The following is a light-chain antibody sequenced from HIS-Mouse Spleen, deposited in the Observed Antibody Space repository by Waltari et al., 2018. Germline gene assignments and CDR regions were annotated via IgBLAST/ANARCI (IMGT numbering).Light chain of an antibody. Sequence: QSALPQPASVSGSPGQSITISCTGTSSDGGGYNFVSWYQQHPGKAPKLMIYDVSNRPSGVSNRFSGSKSGNTASLTISGLQAEDEADYYCSSYTSSSFNVVFGGGTKLTVL. J-gene: IGLJ2*01. CDR2: DVS. CDR1: SSDGGGYNF. CDR3: SSYTSSSFNVV. V-gene: IGLV2-14*03.